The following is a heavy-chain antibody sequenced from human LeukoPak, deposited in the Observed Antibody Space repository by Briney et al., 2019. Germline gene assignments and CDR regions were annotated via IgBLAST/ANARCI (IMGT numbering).Heavy chain of an antibody. D-gene: IGHD3-10*01. CDR1: GFTFNSYA. CDR2: ISGSGGST. V-gene: IGHV3-23*01. Sequence: GRSLRLSCAASGFTFNSYAMSWVRQAPGKGLEWVSAISGSGGSTYYADSVKGRFTISRDNSKNTLYLQMNSLRAEDTAVYYCAKDVEGVLLYDYWGQGTLVTVSS. J-gene: IGHJ4*02. CDR3: AKDVEGVLLYDY.